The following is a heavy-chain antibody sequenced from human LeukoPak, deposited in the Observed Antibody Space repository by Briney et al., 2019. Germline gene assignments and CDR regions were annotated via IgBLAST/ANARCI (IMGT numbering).Heavy chain of an antibody. CDR1: GDSVSSKGAA. CDR2: TYYRSKWYY. D-gene: IGHD3-3*01. CDR3: ARDIFFDS. J-gene: IGHJ5*01. Sequence: SQTLSLTCAISGDSVSSKGAAWNWIRQSPSRGLEWLGRTYYRSKWYYEYAASVESRININPDTSMNHFSLHLSSVSPEDTAVYFCARDIFFDSWSHGTLVTVSS. V-gene: IGHV6-1*01.